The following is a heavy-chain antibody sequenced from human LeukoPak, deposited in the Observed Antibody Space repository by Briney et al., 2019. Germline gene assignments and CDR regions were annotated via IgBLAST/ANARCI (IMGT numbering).Heavy chain of an antibody. J-gene: IGHJ3*02. Sequence: GRSLRLSCAASGCTLSRYWMHWVRQAPGKWLMSVSLVNRDGSSTTYADSVEGRFTISTNTAKNRLCLQMNSQTATETAVNDCASLFLCYGCSSSSESIEIWGQGTMGTVSS. D-gene: IGHD2-2*01. CDR1: GCTLSRYW. V-gene: IGHV3-74*03. CDR2: VNRDGSST. CDR3: ASLFLCYGCSSSSESIEI.